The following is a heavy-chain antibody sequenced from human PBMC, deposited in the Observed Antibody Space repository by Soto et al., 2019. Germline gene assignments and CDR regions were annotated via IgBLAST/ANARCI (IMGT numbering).Heavy chain of an antibody. CDR3: ERAPGGHYDSSGHYLRWFDP. Sequence: GGSLRLSCAASGFTFSSYSMNWVRQAPWKGLEWVSSISSSSIYIYYADSVKGRFTISRDNAKNSLYLQMNSLRAEDTAVYYCERAPGGHYDSSGHYLRWFDPCGQGTLVTVSS. CDR2: ISSSSIYI. J-gene: IGHJ5*02. CDR1: GFTFSSYS. V-gene: IGHV3-21*01. D-gene: IGHD3-22*01.